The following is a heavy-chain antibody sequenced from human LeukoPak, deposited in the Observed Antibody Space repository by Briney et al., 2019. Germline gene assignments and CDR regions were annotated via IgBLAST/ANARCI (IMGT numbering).Heavy chain of an antibody. Sequence: ASVKVSCKASGGTFSSYAISWVRQAPGQGLEWMGGIIPIFGTANYAQKFQGGVTITTDESTSTAYMELSSLRSEDTAVYYCARADPRDWFGDIGNYFDYWGQGTLVTVSS. CDR3: ARADPRDWFGDIGNYFDY. V-gene: IGHV1-69*05. J-gene: IGHJ4*02. D-gene: IGHD3-10*01. CDR2: IIPIFGTA. CDR1: GGTFSSYA.